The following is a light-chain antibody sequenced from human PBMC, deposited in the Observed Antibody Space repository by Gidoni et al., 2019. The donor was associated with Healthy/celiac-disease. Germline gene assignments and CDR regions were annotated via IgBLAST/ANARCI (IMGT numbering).Light chain of an antibody. J-gene: IGKJ1*01. Sequence: AIQLTQAPSSLSASVGDRVTITCRASQGIYSALAWYQQKQGKAPDLLIYHASTLESGVPSRFSGSGAGTDFTLTISSLQPEDFATYYCHHSNSYPQTFGQGTKVEIK. V-gene: IGKV1-13*02. CDR1: QGIYSA. CDR3: HHSNSYPQT. CDR2: HAS.